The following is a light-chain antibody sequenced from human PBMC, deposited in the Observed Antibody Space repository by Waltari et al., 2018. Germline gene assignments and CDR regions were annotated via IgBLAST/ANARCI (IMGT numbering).Light chain of an antibody. CDR3: QQYGSSPRT. CDR2: GAS. V-gene: IGKV3-20*01. Sequence: EIVLTQSPGTLSLSPGERATLSCRATQSVSSNSVAWYQQKPGQAPRLLIYGASSRATGIPDRFSGSGSGTDFTLTISRLEPEDSAVYYCQQYGSSPRTFGQGTKVEIK. CDR1: QSVSSNS. J-gene: IGKJ1*01.